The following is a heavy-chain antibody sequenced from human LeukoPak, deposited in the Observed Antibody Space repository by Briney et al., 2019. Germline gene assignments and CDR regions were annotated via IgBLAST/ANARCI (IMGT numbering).Heavy chain of an antibody. CDR3: AKDQWLVLDY. D-gene: IGHD6-19*01. CDR2: IRYDGSNN. V-gene: IGHV3-30*02. J-gene: IGHJ4*02. CDR1: GFTFSSYG. Sequence: GGSLSLSCAASGFTFSSYGMHWVRQAPGKGLEWVAFIRYDGSNNYYADSVKGRFTISRDNSKNTLYLQMNSLRAEDTAVYSCAKDQWLVLDYWGQGTLVTVSS.